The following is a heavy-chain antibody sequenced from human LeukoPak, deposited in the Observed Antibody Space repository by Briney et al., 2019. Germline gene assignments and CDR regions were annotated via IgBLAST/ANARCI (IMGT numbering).Heavy chain of an antibody. CDR1: GFTFSDYY. D-gene: IGHD2-2*01. CDR3: ARGCSSTSCYGFDY. J-gene: IGHJ4*02. V-gene: IGHV3-11*01. Sequence: GGSLRLSCTDSGFTFSDYYMSWIRQAPGKGLEWVSYISSSGGTIYYADSVKGRFTISRDNAKNSLYLQMNSLRAEDTAVYYCARGCSSTSCYGFDYWGQGTLVTVSS. CDR2: ISSSGGTI.